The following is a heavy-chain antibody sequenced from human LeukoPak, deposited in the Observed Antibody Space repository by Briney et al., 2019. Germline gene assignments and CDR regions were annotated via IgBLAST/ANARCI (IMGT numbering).Heavy chain of an antibody. Sequence: GGSLRLSCVASGFTFSRYAMHWVRQAPGKGLEWVAAIWSDGGNKYYADSVKGRFTISRDTFKNTLYLQMNNLRADDTAVYYCARHGSGEIDYWGQGTLVTVSS. CDR1: GFTFSRYA. CDR2: IWSDGGNK. J-gene: IGHJ4*02. D-gene: IGHD3-10*01. V-gene: IGHV3-33*01. CDR3: ARHGSGEIDY.